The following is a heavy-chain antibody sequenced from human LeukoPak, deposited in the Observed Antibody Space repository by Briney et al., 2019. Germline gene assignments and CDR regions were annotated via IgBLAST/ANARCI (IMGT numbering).Heavy chain of an antibody. CDR3: ARGSLDFWSGYAAYDY. CDR2: INHSGST. Sequence: SETLSLTCAVYGGSFSGYYWSWIRQPPGKGLEWIGEINHSGSTNYNPSLKSRVTISVDTSKNQFSLKLSSVTAADTAVYYCARGSLDFWSGYAAYDYWGQGTLSPSPQ. V-gene: IGHV4-34*01. D-gene: IGHD3-3*01. CDR1: GGSFSGYY. J-gene: IGHJ4*02.